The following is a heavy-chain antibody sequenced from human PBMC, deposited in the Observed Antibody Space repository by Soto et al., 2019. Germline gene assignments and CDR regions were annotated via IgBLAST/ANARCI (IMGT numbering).Heavy chain of an antibody. J-gene: IGHJ4*02. CDR1: GFIFISYA. V-gene: IGHV3-23*01. CDR3: AWRFDNIWGSDRSSQPFDY. CDR2: ISGSGGST. Sequence: GGSLRLSCAASGFIFISYAISWVRQAPGKGLEWVSRISGSGGSTYYADYVKGRFTISRDNSKNTLYLQMSSLRAEDTAVYYCAWRFDNIWGSDRSSQPFDYWGQGTLVTVSS. D-gene: IGHD3-16*02.